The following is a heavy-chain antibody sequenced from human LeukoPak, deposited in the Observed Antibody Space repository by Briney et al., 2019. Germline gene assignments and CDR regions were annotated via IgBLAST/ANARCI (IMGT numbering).Heavy chain of an antibody. J-gene: IGHJ4*02. CDR1: GVTISSGDYY. CDR2: IYYSGTT. CDR3: ARHSGASAHYFDY. Sequence: PSETLSLTCTVSGVTISSGDYYWSWIRQPPGQGLEWIGFIYYSGTTHYNPSLKSRVTMSVATSNKQFSLRLSSVTAADTAIYYCARHSGASAHYFDYWGQGALVTVSS. V-gene: IGHV4-61*08. D-gene: IGHD1-26*01.